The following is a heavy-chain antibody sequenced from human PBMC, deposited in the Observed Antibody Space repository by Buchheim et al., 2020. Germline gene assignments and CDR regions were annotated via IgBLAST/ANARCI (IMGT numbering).Heavy chain of an antibody. Sequence: QVQLEQWGAGLLKPSETLSLTCAVYGGPFNNWHWSWIRQTPGKGLEWIGEITHSGSTNYNPSLRSRVTISVDTSMNQFSLKLSSVTAADTAVYYCSTYYYDSSGSRVGMDVWGQGTT. CDR3: STYYYDSSGSRVGMDV. CDR1: GGPFNNWH. V-gene: IGHV4-34*01. CDR2: ITHSGST. D-gene: IGHD3-22*01. J-gene: IGHJ6*02.